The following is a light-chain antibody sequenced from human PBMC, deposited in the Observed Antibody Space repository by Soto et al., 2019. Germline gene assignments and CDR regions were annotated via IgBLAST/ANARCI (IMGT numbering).Light chain of an antibody. CDR3: QVSDSSGDHQI. V-gene: IGLV3-21*02. CDR2: DDT. J-gene: IGLJ1*01. Sequence: SYYLTQPPSVSVAPGQTARITCWGNNIGSKSVHWYQQKPGQAPVLVVYDDTDRPSGIPERFSGSNSGNTATLTITWVEAGDEADYYCQVSDSSGDHQIFGTGTKVTVL. CDR1: NIGSKS.